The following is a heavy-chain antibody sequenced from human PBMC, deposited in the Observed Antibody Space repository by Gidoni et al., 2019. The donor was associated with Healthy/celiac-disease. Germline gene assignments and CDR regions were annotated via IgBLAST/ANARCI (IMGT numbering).Heavy chain of an antibody. V-gene: IGHV3-9*01. D-gene: IGHD3-22*01. CDR2: ISWNSGSI. CDR3: AKDSYDSSGYYYALFDY. Sequence: EVQLVESGGGLVQPGRSLRLSCAASGFTFDDYAMHWVRQAPGKGLEWVSGISWNSGSIGYADSVKGRFTISRDNAKNSLYLQMNSLRAEDTALYYCAKDSYDSSGYYYALFDYWGQGTLVTVSS. J-gene: IGHJ4*02. CDR1: GFTFDDYA.